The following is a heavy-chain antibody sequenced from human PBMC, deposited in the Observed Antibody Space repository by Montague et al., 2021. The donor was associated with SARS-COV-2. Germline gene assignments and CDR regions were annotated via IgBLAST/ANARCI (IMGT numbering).Heavy chain of an antibody. Sequence: SLRLSCAASGFTFSSYAMSWVRQAPGKGLEWVSAISGSGGSTYYADSVKGRFTISRDNSKNTPYLQMNSLRAEDTAVYYCARDLDTAGGMDVWGQGTTVTVSS. CDR3: ARDLDTAGGMDV. D-gene: IGHD5-18*01. V-gene: IGHV3-23*01. J-gene: IGHJ6*02. CDR1: GFTFSSYA. CDR2: ISGSGGST.